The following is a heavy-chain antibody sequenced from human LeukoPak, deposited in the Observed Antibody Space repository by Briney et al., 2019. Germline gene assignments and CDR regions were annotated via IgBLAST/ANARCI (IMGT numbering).Heavy chain of an antibody. CDR1: GFTFSGYP. V-gene: IGHV3-7*04. J-gene: IGHJ4*02. CDR3: TRVGYIDEGIDY. Sequence: GGSLRLSCAASGFTFSGYPIHWVRRAPGKGLEWVANIKQDGSKKSYMDSVKGRFTISRDNAKNSLYLQMNSLRAEDTAIYYCTRVGYIDEGIDYWGQGTLVTVSS. D-gene: IGHD5-24*01. CDR2: IKQDGSKK.